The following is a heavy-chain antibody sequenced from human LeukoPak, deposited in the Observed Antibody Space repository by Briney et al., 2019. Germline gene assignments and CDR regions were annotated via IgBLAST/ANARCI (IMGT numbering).Heavy chain of an antibody. Sequence: QPGGSLRLSCAASGFSISNSAMSWVRQAPGKGLEWVSLIFASSGSTFYADSVKGRFTISRDSSKNTVYLQMNSLRAEDMAVYYCAKGAYDYIEMGYFDYWGQGPMVTVSS. CDR2: IFASSGST. V-gene: IGHV3-23*01. CDR1: GFSISNSA. J-gene: IGHJ4*02. D-gene: IGHD5-12*01. CDR3: AKGAYDYIEMGYFDY.